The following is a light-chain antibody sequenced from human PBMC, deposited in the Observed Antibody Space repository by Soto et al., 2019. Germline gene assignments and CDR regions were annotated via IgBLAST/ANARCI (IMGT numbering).Light chain of an antibody. Sequence: EIVLTQSPGTLSLSPGERATLSCRASQSVSSSYLAWYQHKPGQAPRLLIYGASSRATGIPDRFSGSGSGTDFTLTISRLEPDDFAVYYCQQYGSSSWTFGPGTKVDVK. V-gene: IGKV3-20*01. J-gene: IGKJ1*01. CDR3: QQYGSSSWT. CDR1: QSVSSSY. CDR2: GAS.